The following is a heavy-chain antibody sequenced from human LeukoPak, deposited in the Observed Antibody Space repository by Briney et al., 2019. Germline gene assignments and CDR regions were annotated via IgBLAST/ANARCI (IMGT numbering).Heavy chain of an antibody. V-gene: IGHV3-9*01. CDR3: ARDWFHAIDY. J-gene: IGHJ4*02. CDR1: GFTFDDYA. CDR2: ISWNSGSI. Sequence: GGSLRLSCAASGFTFDDYAMHWVRQAPGKGLEWVSGISWNSGSIGYADSVKGRFAISRDDAKNTLYLQMNSLRAEDTAVYYCARDWFHAIDYWGQGTLVTVSS. D-gene: IGHD2/OR15-2a*01.